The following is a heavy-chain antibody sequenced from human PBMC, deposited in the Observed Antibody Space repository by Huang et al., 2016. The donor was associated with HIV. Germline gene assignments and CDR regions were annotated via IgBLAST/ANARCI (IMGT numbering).Heavy chain of an antibody. CDR1: GDSISSQC. CDR3: ARYDVLTGANYYMDV. J-gene: IGHJ6*03. Sequence: QVQLQESGPGLVKPSGTLSLTCSVSGDSISSQCWGWIRNPPGKGLEWIGTFYYSGSPSYNPSLKSRGTMSVDTSKNQFSLKLNSVTAADTAVYYCARYDVLTGANYYMDVWGIGSTVIVSS. D-gene: IGHD3-9*01. V-gene: IGHV4-59*11. CDR2: FYYSGSP.